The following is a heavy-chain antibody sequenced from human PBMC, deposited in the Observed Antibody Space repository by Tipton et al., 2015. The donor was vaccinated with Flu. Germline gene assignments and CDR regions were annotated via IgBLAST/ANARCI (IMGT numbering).Heavy chain of an antibody. CDR1: GFTFTSYD. CDR3: ARGPLPDSNWYNGMDV. V-gene: IGHV3-13*01. J-gene: IGHJ6*02. D-gene: IGHD6-13*01. CDR2: ISSAGDT. Sequence: SLRLSCAASGFTFTSYDMYWVRQVTGEGLEWVSGISSAGDTYYLDSVKGRFTISRENGKNSLYLQMNSLGAGDTAVYFCARGPLPDSNWYNGMDVWGQGTTVTVSS.